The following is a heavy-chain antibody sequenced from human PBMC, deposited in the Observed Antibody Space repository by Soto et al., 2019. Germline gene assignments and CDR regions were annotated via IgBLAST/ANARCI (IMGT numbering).Heavy chain of an antibody. CDR1: GGSFSGYY. V-gene: IGHV4-34*01. D-gene: IGHD1-26*01. Sequence: QVQLQQWGAGLLKPSETLSLTCAVYGGSFSGYYWSWIRQPPGKGLAWIGEINHSGSTNYNPSLKSRVTIAVDTSKNQFSLTLSSVTAADTAVYYCARERYSGSYRTANNWFDPWGQGTLVTVSS. CDR3: ARERYSGSYRTANNWFDP. CDR2: INHSGST. J-gene: IGHJ5*02.